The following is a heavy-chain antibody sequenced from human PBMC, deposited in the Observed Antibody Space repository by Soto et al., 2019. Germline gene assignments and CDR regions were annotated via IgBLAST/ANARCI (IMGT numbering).Heavy chain of an antibody. D-gene: IGHD1-26*01. CDR1: GFTFSSYG. CDR2: IWYDGSNK. CDR3: ARDRAGGSYLDY. V-gene: IGHV3-33*01. Sequence: QVQLVESGGGVVQPGRSLRLSCAASGFTFSSYGMHWVRQAPGKGLEWVAVIWYDGSNKYYADSVKGRFTISRDNSKNTLYLQMNSLSAEDTAVYYCARDRAGGSYLDYWGQGTLVTVSS. J-gene: IGHJ4*02.